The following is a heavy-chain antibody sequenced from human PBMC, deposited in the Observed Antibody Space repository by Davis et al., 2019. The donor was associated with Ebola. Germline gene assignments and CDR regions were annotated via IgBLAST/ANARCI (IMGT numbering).Heavy chain of an antibody. CDR3: VRKWTPYGLDV. CDR1: DGSITSFI. J-gene: IGHJ6*02. Sequence: MPSETLSLTCNVSDGSITSFIWGWVRQAPGQRPQWTGDIFHSEAPTYNPSLKGRLTMSIDTSKSQFSLTLRSVTASDTAVYFCVRKWTPYGLDVWGQGTRVIVSS. V-gene: IGHV4-4*09. CDR2: IFHSEAP. D-gene: IGHD2-8*01.